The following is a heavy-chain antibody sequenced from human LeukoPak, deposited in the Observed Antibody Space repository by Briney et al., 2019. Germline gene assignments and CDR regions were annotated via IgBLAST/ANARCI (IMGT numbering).Heavy chain of an antibody. J-gene: IGHJ4*02. D-gene: IGHD1-1*01. CDR2: ISANNGDT. V-gene: IGHV1-18*01. CDR3: ARESHETREDY. Sequence: ASVKVSCKASGYTFTSYGISWVRQTPGQGLEWMGWISANNGDTDYPPKLQDRVTMTTDTYTSTAYMELRSLRSDDTAMYYCARESHETREDYWGQGTLVTVSS. CDR1: GYTFTSYG.